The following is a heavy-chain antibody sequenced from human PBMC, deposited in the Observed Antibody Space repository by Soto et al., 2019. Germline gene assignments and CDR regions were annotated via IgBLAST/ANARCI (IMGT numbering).Heavy chain of an antibody. J-gene: IGHJ4*02. CDR3: ARGGGSSVFDY. CDR2: ITPNSGDT. V-gene: IGHV1-2*06. CDR1: GDTFTRYY. Sequence: QVQLEQSGAEVKEPGASVRVSCKLSGDTFTRYYIHWVRQAPGQGLEWMGRITPNSGDTKYAQSFQGRVTMTRDTSINTAYMELSRLRSDDTAVYYCARGGGSSVFDYWGQGILVTVSS. D-gene: IGHD3-22*01.